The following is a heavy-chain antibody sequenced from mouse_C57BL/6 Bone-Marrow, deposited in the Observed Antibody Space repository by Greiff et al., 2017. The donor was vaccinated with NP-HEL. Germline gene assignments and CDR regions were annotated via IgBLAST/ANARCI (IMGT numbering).Heavy chain of an antibody. CDR3: ARESTVVPYYYAMDY. CDR2: IYPRDGST. J-gene: IGHJ4*01. V-gene: IGHV1-78*01. Sequence: QVQLQQSDAELVKPGASVKISCKVSGYTFTDHTIHWMKQRPEQGLEWIGYIYPRDGSTKYNEKFKGKATSTADKSSSTAYMQLNSLTSEESAVYFCARESTVVPYYYAMDYWGQGTSVTVSS. D-gene: IGHD1-1*01. CDR1: GYTFTDHT.